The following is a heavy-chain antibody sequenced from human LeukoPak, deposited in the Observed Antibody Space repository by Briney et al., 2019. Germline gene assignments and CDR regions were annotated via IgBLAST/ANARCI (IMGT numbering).Heavy chain of an antibody. Sequence: GGSLRLSCAASGFTFSSYEMNWVRQAPGKGLEWVSYISSSGSTIYYADSVKGRFTISRGNAKNSPYLQMNSLRAEDTAVYYCARKTWTTADYWGQGTLVTVSS. CDR3: ARKTWTTADY. CDR2: ISSSGSTI. J-gene: IGHJ4*02. CDR1: GFTFSSYE. D-gene: IGHD4-17*01. V-gene: IGHV3-48*03.